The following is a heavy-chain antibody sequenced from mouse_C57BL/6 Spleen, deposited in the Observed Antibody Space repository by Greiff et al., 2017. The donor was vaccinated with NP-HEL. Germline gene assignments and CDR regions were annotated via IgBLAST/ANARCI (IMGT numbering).Heavy chain of an antibody. V-gene: IGHV1-22*01. J-gene: IGHJ3*01. D-gene: IGHD2-3*01. Sequence: VQLQQSGPELVKPGASVKMSCKASGYTFTDYNMHWVKQSHGKSLEWIGYINPNNGGTSYNQKFKGKATLTVNKSSSTAYMELRSLTSEDSAVYYCARALYDGYPEGFAYWGQGTLVTVSA. CDR2: INPNNGGT. CDR3: ARALYDGYPEGFAY. CDR1: GYTFTDYN.